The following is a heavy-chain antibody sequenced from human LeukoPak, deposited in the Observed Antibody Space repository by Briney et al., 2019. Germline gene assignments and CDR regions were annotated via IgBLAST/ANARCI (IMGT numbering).Heavy chain of an antibody. Sequence: GGSLRLSCAASEFTFSDYYMSWVRQAPGKGLEWVSYISSSGSSIYYADSVKGRFTISRDNAKNSLYLQMNSLRAEDTAVYYCARERSSSWYNAFDIWGQGTMVTVSS. D-gene: IGHD6-13*01. CDR2: ISSSGSSI. CDR1: EFTFSDYY. J-gene: IGHJ3*02. CDR3: ARERSSSWYNAFDI. V-gene: IGHV3-11*04.